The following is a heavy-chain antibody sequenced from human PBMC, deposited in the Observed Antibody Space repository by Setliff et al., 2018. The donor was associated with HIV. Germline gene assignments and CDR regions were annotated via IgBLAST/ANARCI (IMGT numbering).Heavy chain of an antibody. D-gene: IGHD3-22*01. CDR1: GFTFGDYA. CDR2: IRSKAYGGTT. J-gene: IGHJ4*02. CDR3: TRTFFHSSGYYHNLQPSDY. V-gene: IGHV3-49*04. Sequence: PGGSLRLSCTASGFTFGDYAMSWVRQAPGKGLEWVGFIRSKAYGGTTEYAASVKGRFTISRDDSKSIAYLQMNSLKTEDTAVYYCTRTFFHSSGYYHNLQPSDYWGQGTLVTVSS.